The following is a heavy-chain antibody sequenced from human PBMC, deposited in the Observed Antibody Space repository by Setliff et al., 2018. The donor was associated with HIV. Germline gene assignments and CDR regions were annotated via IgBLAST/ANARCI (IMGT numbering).Heavy chain of an antibody. D-gene: IGHD5-12*01. CDR3: AKYPRAAVATICDY. Sequence: GGSLRLSCAASGFTFSSYGMHWVRQAPGKGLEWVAVIWYDGSNKYYADSVKGRFTISRDNSKDTLYLQMNSLRAEDTAVYYCAKYPRAAVATICDYWGQGTLVTVSS. CDR1: GFTFSSYG. CDR2: IWYDGSNK. V-gene: IGHV3-33*06. J-gene: IGHJ4*02.